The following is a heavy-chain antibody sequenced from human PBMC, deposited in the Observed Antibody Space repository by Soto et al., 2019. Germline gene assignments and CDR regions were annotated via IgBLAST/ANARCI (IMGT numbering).Heavy chain of an antibody. CDR3: ARDYSRKAVYMDV. D-gene: IGHD6-13*01. Sequence: GGPLSLSCAASGFTFSEYWMHWVRQAPGKGPVWVSRITNDGSSTCHADSVRGRFTISRDNAKNTLYLQMNSLRAEDTAVYYCARDYSRKAVYMDVWGKGTTVTVSS. J-gene: IGHJ6*03. CDR2: ITNDGSST. CDR1: GFTFSEYW. V-gene: IGHV3-74*01.